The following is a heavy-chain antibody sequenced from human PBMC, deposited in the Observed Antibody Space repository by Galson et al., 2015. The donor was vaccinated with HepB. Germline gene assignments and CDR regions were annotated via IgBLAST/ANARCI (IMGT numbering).Heavy chain of an antibody. Sequence: SVKVSCKASGYTFTSYGISWVRQAPGQGLEWMGWISAYNGNTNYAQKLQGRVTMTTDTSTSTAYMELRSLRSDDTAVYYCARSGPGGQIDNWFDPWGQGTLVTVSS. CDR2: ISAYNGNT. D-gene: IGHD1-14*01. CDR1: GYTFTSYG. CDR3: ARSGPGGQIDNWFDP. J-gene: IGHJ5*02. V-gene: IGHV1-18*01.